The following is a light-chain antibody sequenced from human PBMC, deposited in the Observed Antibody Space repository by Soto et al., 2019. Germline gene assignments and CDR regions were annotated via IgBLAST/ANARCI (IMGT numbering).Light chain of an antibody. V-gene: IGKV1-5*03. CDR1: QSINNW. CDR2: KAS. J-gene: IGKJ4*01. Sequence: DIQMTQSPSTLSASVGDRATITCRASQSINNWLAWYQQKPGKAPKLLIYKASTLESGVPSRFSGSGSGTEFTLTISSLQPDDFATYYCQQYNSISLLTFGGGTKVDIK. CDR3: QQYNSISLLT.